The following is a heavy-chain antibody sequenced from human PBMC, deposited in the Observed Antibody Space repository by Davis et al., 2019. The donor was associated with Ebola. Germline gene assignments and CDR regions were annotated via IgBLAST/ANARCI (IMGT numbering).Heavy chain of an antibody. CDR2: INPNSGGT. V-gene: IGHV1-2*02. CDR3: ARVRRRGRGTYGDYVSEAFDI. CDR1: GYTFTGYY. J-gene: IGHJ3*02. Sequence: ASVKVSCKASGYTFTGYYMHWVRQAPGQGLEWMGWINPNSGGTNYAQKFQGRVTMTRDTSISTAYMELSRLRSDDTAVYYCARVRRRGRGTYGDYVSEAFDIWGQGTMVTVSS. D-gene: IGHD4-17*01.